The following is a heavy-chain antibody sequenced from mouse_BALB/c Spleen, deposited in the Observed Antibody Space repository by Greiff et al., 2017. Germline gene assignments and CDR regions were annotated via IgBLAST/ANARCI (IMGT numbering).Heavy chain of an antibody. V-gene: IGHV5-12-1*01. CDR3: ARRYDYLSYWYFDV. D-gene: IGHD2-4*01. Sequence: EVQRVESGGGLVKPGGSLKLSCAASGFAFSSYDMSWVRQTPEKRLEWVAYISSGGGSTYYPDTVKGRFTISSDNAKNTLYLQMSSLKSEDTAMYYCARRYDYLSYWYFDVWGAGTTVTVSS. CDR2: ISSGGGST. CDR1: GFAFSSYD. J-gene: IGHJ1*01.